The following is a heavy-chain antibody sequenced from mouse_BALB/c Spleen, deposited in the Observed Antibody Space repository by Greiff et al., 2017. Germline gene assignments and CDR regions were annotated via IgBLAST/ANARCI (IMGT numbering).Heavy chain of an antibody. CDR2: IYPGSGST. CDR3: ASDDYYGSSRPPFAY. D-gene: IGHD1-1*01. J-gene: IGHJ3*01. CDR1: GYTFTDYV. V-gene: IGHV1-77*01. Sequence: QVQLQQSGPELVKPGASVKMSCKASGYTFTDYVISWVKQRTGQGLEWIGEIYPGSGSTYYNEKFKGKATLTADKSSNTAYMQLSSLTSEDSAVYFCASDDYYGSSRPPFAYWGQGTLVTVSA.